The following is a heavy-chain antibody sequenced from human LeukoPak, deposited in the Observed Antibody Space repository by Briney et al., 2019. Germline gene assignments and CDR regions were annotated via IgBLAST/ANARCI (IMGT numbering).Heavy chain of an antibody. J-gene: IGHJ4*02. CDR3: AREGGGNSLNY. V-gene: IGHV3-48*03. Sequence: PGGSLRLSCAASGFTFSSYEMNWVRQAPGKGLEWVSYISSSGSTIYYADSVKGRFTISRDNAKNSLYLQVNSLRAEDTAVYYCAREGGGNSLNYWGQGTLVTVSS. D-gene: IGHD4-23*01. CDR2: ISSSGSTI. CDR1: GFTFSSYE.